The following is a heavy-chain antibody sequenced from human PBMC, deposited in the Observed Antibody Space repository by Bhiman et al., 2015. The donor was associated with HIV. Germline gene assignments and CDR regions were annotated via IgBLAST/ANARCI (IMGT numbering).Heavy chain of an antibody. CDR3: ARGPYGSGTSLDY. CDR1: GFTFSSYE. Sequence: VQLVESGGGLVQPGGSLRLSCAASGFTFSSYEMNWVRQAPGKGLEWVSYISVSGNTIYYADSVKGRFTISRDNAKSSVYLQMTSLRAADTAVYFCARGPYGSGTSLDYWGQGTLVTVSS. V-gene: IGHV3-48*03. D-gene: IGHD3-10*01. CDR2: ISVSGNTI. J-gene: IGHJ4*02.